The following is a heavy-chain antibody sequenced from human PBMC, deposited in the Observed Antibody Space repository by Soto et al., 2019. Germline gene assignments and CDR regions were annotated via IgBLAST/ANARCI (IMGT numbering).Heavy chain of an antibody. J-gene: IGHJ4*02. CDR1: GFIFSSYG. V-gene: IGHV3-30*18. CDR2: TANDGSAQ. CDR3: AKSSGGSSWYPPDH. D-gene: IGHD6-13*01. Sequence: QVQLLESGGGVVQPGGSLRLSCAASGFIFSSYGMQWVRQSPGEGLEWVATTANDGSAQYYADSVKGRFTISRDNSKNTLFLQMESLRPEDTGVYYCAKSSGGSSWYPPDHWGQGTRVTVSS.